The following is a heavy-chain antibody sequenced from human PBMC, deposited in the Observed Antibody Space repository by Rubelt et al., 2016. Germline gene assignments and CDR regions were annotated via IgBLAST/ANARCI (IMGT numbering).Heavy chain of an antibody. D-gene: IGHD2-15*01. Sequence: QVQLVQSGAEVKKPGASVKVSCKASGYTFTGYYMHWVRQAPGQGLEWMGWINPNSGGTNYAQKFQGRVTMTRDTSISTAYMELGRLRSDDTAVYYCARDYCSGGSCYSVFDYWGQGTLVTGSS. J-gene: IGHJ4*02. CDR1: GYTFTGYY. CDR2: INPNSGGT. CDR3: ARDYCSGGSCYSVFDY. V-gene: IGHV1-2*02.